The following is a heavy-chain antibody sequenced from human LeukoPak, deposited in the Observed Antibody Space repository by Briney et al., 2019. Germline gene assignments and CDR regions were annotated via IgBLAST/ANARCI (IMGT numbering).Heavy chain of an antibody. D-gene: IGHD4-17*01. CDR2: ISAYNGNT. Sequence: ASVRVSCKASGYTFTSYGISWVRQAPGQGLEWMGWISAYNGNTNYAQKLQGRVTMTTDTSTSTAYMELRSLRSDDTAVYYCARVAYGDYFFDYWGQGTLVTVSS. V-gene: IGHV1-18*01. J-gene: IGHJ4*02. CDR3: ARVAYGDYFFDY. CDR1: GYTFTSYG.